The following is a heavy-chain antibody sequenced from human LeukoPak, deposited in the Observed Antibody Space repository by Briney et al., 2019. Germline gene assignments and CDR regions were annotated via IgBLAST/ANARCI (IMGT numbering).Heavy chain of an antibody. V-gene: IGHV3-21*01. D-gene: IGHD2/OR15-2a*01. CDR1: GFTFSSYS. Sequence: PGGSLRLSCAASGFTFSSYSMNWVRQAPGKGLEWVSAISNNGGYTYYADSVQGRFTISRDNSKNTLYLQMNSLRAEDTAIYYCAREGPRGNSQFDYWGQGTLVTVSS. CDR2: ISNNGGYT. J-gene: IGHJ4*02. CDR3: AREGPRGNSQFDY.